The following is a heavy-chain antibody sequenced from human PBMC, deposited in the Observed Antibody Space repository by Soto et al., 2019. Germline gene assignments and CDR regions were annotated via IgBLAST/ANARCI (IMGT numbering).Heavy chain of an antibody. CDR2: IDTSDSQT. CDR1: GYSVAGYW. J-gene: IGHJ4*02. D-gene: IGHD3-22*01. Sequence: PGESLKISCKGSGYSVAGYWITWVRQKPGKGVELMGLIDTSDSQTYYRPSFRGHVTISVTKSITTVFLQWSSLRDSDTAMYYCARQIYDSDTGPNCKYYFDXWGQGTPVTVSX. V-gene: IGHV5-10-1*01. CDR3: ARQIYDSDTGPNCKYYFDX.